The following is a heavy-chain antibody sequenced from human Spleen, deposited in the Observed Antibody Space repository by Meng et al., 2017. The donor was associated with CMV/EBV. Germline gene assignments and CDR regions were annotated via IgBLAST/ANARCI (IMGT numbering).Heavy chain of an antibody. D-gene: IGHD3-3*01. CDR1: GFSFNDYA. J-gene: IGHJ4*02. Sequence: GGSLRLSCAASGFSFNDYAMHWVRQAQGKGPEWVSTITTGGTYYADSVKGRFTVSRDNSKNTLYLQLNSLRVEDTAVYYCAKRPGSGSYNKKYFDYWGQGALVTVSS. CDR3: AKRPGSGSYNKKYFDY. V-gene: IGHV3-23*01. CDR2: ITTGGT.